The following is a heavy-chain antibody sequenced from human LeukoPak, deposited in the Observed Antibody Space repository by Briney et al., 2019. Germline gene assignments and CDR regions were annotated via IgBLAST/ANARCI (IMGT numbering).Heavy chain of an antibody. CDR2: VNWNGGST. CDR1: GFTFYNYG. J-gene: IGHJ4*02. CDR3: ARASLYDNSAYYLDY. V-gene: IGHV3-20*04. Sequence: GGSLRLSCAASGFTFYNYGMTWVRQVPGKGLEWVSGVNWNGGSTGYADSVKGRFTISRDSAKNSLYLQMNSLRAEDTALYYCARASLYDNSAYYLDYWGQGTLVTVSS. D-gene: IGHD3-22*01.